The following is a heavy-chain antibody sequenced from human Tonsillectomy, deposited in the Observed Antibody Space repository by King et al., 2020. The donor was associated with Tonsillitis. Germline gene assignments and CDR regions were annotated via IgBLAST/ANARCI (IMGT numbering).Heavy chain of an antibody. J-gene: IGHJ2*01. CDR2: IDNSGST. D-gene: IGHD4-17*01. CDR3: ARNYGVYWYFDL. V-gene: IGHV4-59*01. CDR1: GGSISMCY. Sequence: VQLQESGPGLANPSETLSLTCTVSGGSISMCYWSWIRQPPGKGLEGIGFIDNSGSTNYNPSLQIRVTISVDTSKNQISLKLTSVTAADTAIYYCARNYGVYWYFDLWGRGTLVTVSS.